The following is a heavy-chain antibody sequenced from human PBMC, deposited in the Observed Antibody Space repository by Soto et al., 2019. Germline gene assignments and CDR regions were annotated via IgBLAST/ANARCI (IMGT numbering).Heavy chain of an antibody. D-gene: IGHD6-13*01. Sequence: QVQLVQSGAEVKKPGSSVKVSCMACGGTFSNYIISWVRQAPGQGLEWMGGIIPIFGTPLYAPNFHGRVTITADKSTNTVYMELSSLRSGDTAMFYCARAHEVSAAGTPFVHWGQGTLVTVSS. V-gene: IGHV1-69*06. CDR3: ARAHEVSAAGTPFVH. CDR2: IIPIFGTP. CDR1: GGTFSNYI. J-gene: IGHJ4*02.